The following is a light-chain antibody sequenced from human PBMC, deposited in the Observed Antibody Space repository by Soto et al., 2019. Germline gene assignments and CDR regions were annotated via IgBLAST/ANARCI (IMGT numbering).Light chain of an antibody. V-gene: IGLV2-14*03. Sequence: QSALTQPASVSGSPGQSITISCTGISSDVGGYTYVSWYQQYPGKAPKLLLFDVNNRPSGVSNRFSGSKSGNTASLTISGLQAEDEANYYCSSDITSRTVGFGGGTKVTVL. CDR1: SSDVGGYTY. CDR3: SSDITSRTVG. J-gene: IGLJ2*01. CDR2: DVN.